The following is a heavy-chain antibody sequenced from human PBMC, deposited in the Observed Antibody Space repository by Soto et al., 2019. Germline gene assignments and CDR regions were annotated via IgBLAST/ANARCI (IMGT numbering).Heavy chain of an antibody. CDR1: GFTFSDYY. D-gene: IGHD2-15*01. V-gene: IGHV3-11*06. CDR2: ISSSSSYT. Sequence: QVQLVESGGGLVKPGGSLRLSCAASGFTFSDYYMSWIRQAPGKGLEWVSYISSSSSYTNYADSVKGRFTISRDNAKNSLYLQMNSLRAEDTAVYYCARVGECSGGSCYAIDYWGQGTLVTVSS. CDR3: ARVGECSGGSCYAIDY. J-gene: IGHJ4*02.